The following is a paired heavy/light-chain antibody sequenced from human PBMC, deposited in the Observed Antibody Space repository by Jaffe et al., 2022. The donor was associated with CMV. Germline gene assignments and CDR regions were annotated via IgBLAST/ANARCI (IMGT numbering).Light chain of an antibody. CDR1: ESVRGSL. J-gene: IGKJ2*01. CDR3: QQYGTSPLYT. CDR2: GAS. Sequence: EIVLTQSPGTLSLSPGERATLSCRASESVRGSLLAWYQQKPGQAPRLLIYGASSRATGIPVRFSGSGSGTDFTLTISRLEPEDFAVYYCQQYGTSPLYTFGQGTKLEIK. V-gene: IGKV3-20*01.
Heavy chain of an antibody. J-gene: IGHJ4*02. V-gene: IGHV3-11*06. CDR3: ARAIGIAAAPLDY. CDR2: IGSSISVT. CDR1: GFYFSDYN. D-gene: IGHD6-13*01. Sequence: QVQLVESGGGLVKPGGSLRVSCAASGFYFSDYNMNWIRQAPGKGLEWLSYIGSSISVTKYADSAQGRFTISRDNAKNILYLQMNNLRPDDTAIYYCARAIGIAAAPLDYWGQGTLVSVSS.